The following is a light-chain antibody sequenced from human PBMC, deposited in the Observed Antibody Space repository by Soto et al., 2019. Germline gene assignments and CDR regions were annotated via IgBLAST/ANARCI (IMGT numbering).Light chain of an antibody. V-gene: IGKV1-5*03. CDR3: QQYNSYPWT. J-gene: IGKJ1*01. Sequence: IQMTQSPSTLSASVGDRVTFTCRASQTISTWLAWYQQKPGEAPKLLIYKASTLEVGVQSSFSGSGSGTDFTLTINTLQPADFATYYCQQYNSYPWTFGQGTKV. CDR1: QTISTW. CDR2: KAS.